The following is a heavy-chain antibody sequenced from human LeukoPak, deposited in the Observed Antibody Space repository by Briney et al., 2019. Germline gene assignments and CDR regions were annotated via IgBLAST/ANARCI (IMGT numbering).Heavy chain of an antibody. J-gene: IGHJ4*02. Sequence: PGGSLRLSCAASGFTLDDYAMHWVRLPPGKGLEWVSGINWNSGTIDYADSVKGRFTISRDNAKNSLYLQMNSLRVEDTALYYCARTGAILTGFLYYFDFWGQGTLVTVSS. CDR3: ARTGAILTGFLYYFDF. CDR1: GFTLDDYA. V-gene: IGHV3-9*01. CDR2: INWNSGTI. D-gene: IGHD3-9*01.